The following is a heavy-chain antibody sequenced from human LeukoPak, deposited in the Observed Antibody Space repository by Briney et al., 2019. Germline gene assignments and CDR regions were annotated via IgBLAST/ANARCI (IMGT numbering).Heavy chain of an antibody. CDR1: GDSVSSNSVT. CDR2: TYYRSTWYN. CDR3: ARRLTQYDCFDP. D-gene: IGHD2-2*01. Sequence: SQTLSLTCAISGDSVSSNSVTWNWIRQSPSRGLELLGRTYYRSTWYNGYAVSVRGRITVNPDTSKNQFSLHLNSVTPEDTAVYYCARRLTQYDCFDPWGQGILVTVSS. V-gene: IGHV6-1*01. J-gene: IGHJ5*02.